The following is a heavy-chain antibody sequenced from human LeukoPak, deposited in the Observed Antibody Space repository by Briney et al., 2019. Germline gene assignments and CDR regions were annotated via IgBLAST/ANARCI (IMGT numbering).Heavy chain of an antibody. CDR1: GGSISSGDYY. CDR2: IYTSGST. V-gene: IGHV4-61*02. CDR3: ARGGYNWNDEGY. Sequence: PSETLSLTCTVSGGSISSGDYYWSWIRQPPGKGLEWIGRIYTSGSTNYNPSLKSRVTMSVDTSKNQFSLKLSSVTAADTAVYYCARGGYNWNDEGYWGQGTLVTVSS. D-gene: IGHD1-1*01. J-gene: IGHJ4*02.